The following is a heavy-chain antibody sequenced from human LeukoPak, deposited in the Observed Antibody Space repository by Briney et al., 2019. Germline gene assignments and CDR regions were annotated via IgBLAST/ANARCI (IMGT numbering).Heavy chain of an antibody. V-gene: IGHV4-59*01. CDR2: IYYSEST. CDR1: GGSLSSYY. CDR3: ARAPLLGIFGLDP. Sequence: SETLSLTCTVSGGSLSSYYWSWVRQPPGKGLEWVGYIYYSESTNYNPSLKSRVTISVDTSKNQCSLKLSSVTAADTAVYYCARAPLLGIFGLDPWGQGTLVTVSS. D-gene: IGHD3-3*01. J-gene: IGHJ5*02.